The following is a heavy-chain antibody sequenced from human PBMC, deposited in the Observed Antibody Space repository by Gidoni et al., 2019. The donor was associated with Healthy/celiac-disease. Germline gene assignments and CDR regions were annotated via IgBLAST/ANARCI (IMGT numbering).Heavy chain of an antibody. V-gene: IGHV1-69*12. CDR2: LIPIFGTA. CDR1: GGTFSSYA. J-gene: IGHJ4*02. D-gene: IGHD6-19*01. CDR3: AMIAVAGIGNY. Sequence: QVQLVQSGAEVQKPRSSVTVSSQASGGTFSSYAISWVPQGPGQGLERMGGLIPIFGTANYAQKFQGRVTITADESTGTAYMELSSLRSEDTAVYYCAMIAVAGIGNYWGQGTLVTVSS.